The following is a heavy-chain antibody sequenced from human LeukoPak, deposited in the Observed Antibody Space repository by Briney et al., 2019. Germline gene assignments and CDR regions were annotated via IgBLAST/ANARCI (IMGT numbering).Heavy chain of an antibody. J-gene: IGHJ3*01. D-gene: IGHD3-10*01. CDR3: ARMEGSGISHI. CDR2: IHNTATT. CDR1: GGSISNYY. V-gene: IGHV4-59*01. Sequence: SETLSLTCSVSGGSISNYYWSWIRQPPGMGLEWIAYIHNTATTNYSPSLKSRVIISLDTSRNQFSLKLSSVTAADSAVYYCARMEGSGISHIGGQGTVVTVSS.